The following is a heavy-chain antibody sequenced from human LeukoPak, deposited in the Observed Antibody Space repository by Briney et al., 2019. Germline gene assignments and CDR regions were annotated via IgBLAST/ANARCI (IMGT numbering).Heavy chain of an antibody. CDR3: AKDHVTAVLMVYAGGYFDY. V-gene: IGHV3-23*01. CDR2: ISGSGGST. J-gene: IGHJ4*02. D-gene: IGHD2-8*01. CDR1: GLTFSSYA. Sequence: GGSLRLSCAASGLTFSSYAMSWVRQAPGKGLEWVSAISGSGGSTYYADSVKGRFTISRDNSKNTLYLQMNSLRAEDTAVYYCAKDHVTAVLMVYAGGYFDYWGQGTLVTVSP.